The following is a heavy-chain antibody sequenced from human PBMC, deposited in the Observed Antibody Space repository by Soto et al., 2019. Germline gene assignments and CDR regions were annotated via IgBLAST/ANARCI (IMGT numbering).Heavy chain of an antibody. CDR1: GFTFSNYA. CDR2: ISGNGRNE. J-gene: IGHJ6*03. V-gene: IGHV3-23*01. Sequence: GGSLRLSCAASGFTFSNYAMGWVRQAPGKGLEWVSAISGNGRNEYYADSVKGRFTISKDSSENMMSLQMNGLRAEDTAKYYCVKGMNYYYYYMDVWGKGTTVTVSS. CDR3: VKGMNYYYYYMDV.